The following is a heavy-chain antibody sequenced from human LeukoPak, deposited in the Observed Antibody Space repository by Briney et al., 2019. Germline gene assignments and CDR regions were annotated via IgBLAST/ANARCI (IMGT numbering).Heavy chain of an antibody. Sequence: ASVKVSCKASGYTFTSYYMHWVRQAPGQGLEWMGIINPSGGSTSYAQKFQGRVTMTRDMSTSTVYMELSSLRTEDTAVYYCARVWIYGDAFDIWGQGTMVTVSS. CDR2: INPSGGST. J-gene: IGHJ3*02. D-gene: IGHD4-17*01. CDR1: GYTFTSYY. CDR3: ARVWIYGDAFDI. V-gene: IGHV1-46*01.